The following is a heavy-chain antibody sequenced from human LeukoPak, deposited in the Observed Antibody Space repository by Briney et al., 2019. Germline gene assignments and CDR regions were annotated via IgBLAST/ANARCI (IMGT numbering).Heavy chain of an antibody. D-gene: IGHD6-19*01. V-gene: IGHV3-53*01. CDR3: ARDDAVAGGYLDY. Sequence: GGSLRLSCAASGFTVSSNYMSWVRQAPGKGLEWVSVIYSGGSTYYADSVKGRFTISRDNSKNTLYLQMNSLRAEDTAVYYCARDDAVAGGYLDYWGQGALVTVSS. J-gene: IGHJ4*02. CDR1: GFTVSSNY. CDR2: IYSGGST.